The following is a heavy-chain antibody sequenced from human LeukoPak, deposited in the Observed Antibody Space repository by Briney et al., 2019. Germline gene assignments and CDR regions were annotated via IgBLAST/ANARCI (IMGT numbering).Heavy chain of an antibody. CDR1: GGPISSSSYY. V-gene: IGHV4-39*01. CDR2: IYYSGST. Sequence: SETLSLTCTVSGGPISSSSYYWGWIRQPPGKGLEWIGSIYYSGSTYYNPSLKSRVTMSVDTSKNQFSLKLSSVTAADTAVYYCARHGDYYDSSGPLDYWGQGTLVTVSS. D-gene: IGHD3-22*01. CDR3: ARHGDYYDSSGPLDY. J-gene: IGHJ4*02.